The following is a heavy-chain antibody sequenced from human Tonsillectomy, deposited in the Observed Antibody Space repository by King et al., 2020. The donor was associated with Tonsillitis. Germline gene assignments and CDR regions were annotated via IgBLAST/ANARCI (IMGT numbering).Heavy chain of an antibody. J-gene: IGHJ3*02. V-gene: IGHV4-39*01. D-gene: IGHD2-2*01. CDR2: IYYSGST. CDR3: ARRATGIVVVPATRDAFDI. CDR1: GGSISSSSYF. Sequence: VQLQESGPGLVKPSETLSLTCKVSGGSISSSSYFWDWIRQPPGKGLEWIGSIYYSGSTYYNPSLKSRGTISVDTSKNQFSLKLSSVTAADTAVYYCARRATGIVVVPATRDAFDIWGQGTMVTVSS.